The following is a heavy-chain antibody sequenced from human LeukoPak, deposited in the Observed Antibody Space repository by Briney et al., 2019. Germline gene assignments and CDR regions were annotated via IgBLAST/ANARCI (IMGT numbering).Heavy chain of an antibody. CDR2: IYYSGST. CDR1: GGSISSSSYY. D-gene: IGHD6-19*01. CDR3: ARLTIAVAADEGFDY. J-gene: IGHJ4*02. V-gene: IGHV4-39*07. Sequence: PSETLSLTCTVSGGSISSSSYYWGWIRQPPGKGLEWIGSIYYSGSTYYNPSLKSRVTISVDTSKNQFSLKLSSVTAADTAVYYCARLTIAVAADEGFDYWGQGTLVTVSS.